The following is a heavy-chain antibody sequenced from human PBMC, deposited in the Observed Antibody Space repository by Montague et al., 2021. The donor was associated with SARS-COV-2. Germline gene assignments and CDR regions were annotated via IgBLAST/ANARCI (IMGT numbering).Heavy chain of an antibody. Sequence: CAISGDSVSSNSATWNWVRQSPSRGLEWLGRTHYRSKWYNDYAVSMRGRVTINPDTSKNQFSLQLNSVTPEDTAIYYCTSGREGNYNVMDVWGQGTTVTVSS. V-gene: IGHV6-1*01. CDR1: GDSVSSNSAT. J-gene: IGHJ6*02. D-gene: IGHD1-1*01. CDR3: TSGREGNYNVMDV. CDR2: THYRSKWYN.